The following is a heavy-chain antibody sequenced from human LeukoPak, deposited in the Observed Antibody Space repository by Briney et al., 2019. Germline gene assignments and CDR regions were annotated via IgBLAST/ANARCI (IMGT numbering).Heavy chain of an antibody. D-gene: IGHD3-3*01. Sequence: GGSLRLSCAASGFTFSSYDMHWVRQAPGKGLEWVAFLRYDGGNKYYADSVKGRFTISRDNAKNSLYLQVNSLRAEDTAVYYCTRAPREWLLGYYFDYWGQGTLVTVSS. CDR1: GFTFSSYD. CDR2: LRYDGGNK. CDR3: TRAPREWLLGYYFDY. J-gene: IGHJ4*02. V-gene: IGHV3-30*02.